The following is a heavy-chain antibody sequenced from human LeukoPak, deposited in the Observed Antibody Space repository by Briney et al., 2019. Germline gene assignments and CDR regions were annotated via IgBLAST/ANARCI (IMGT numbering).Heavy chain of an antibody. J-gene: IGHJ4*02. Sequence: GGSLRLSCAASGFTFSSYWMHWVRQAPGKGLVWVSRINSDGSSTSYADSVKGRFTISRDNAKNTLYLQMNSLRAEDTAVYYCAREWLISMPYFDYWGQGTLVTVSS. V-gene: IGHV3-74*01. CDR2: INSDGSST. CDR3: AREWLISMPYFDY. D-gene: IGHD6-19*01. CDR1: GFTFSSYW.